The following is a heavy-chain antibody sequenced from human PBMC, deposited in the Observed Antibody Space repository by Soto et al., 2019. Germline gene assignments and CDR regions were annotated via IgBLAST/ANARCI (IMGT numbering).Heavy chain of an antibody. CDR2: ISGSGGST. CDR3: AKSPSPYSGRYCER. J-gene: IGHJ4*02. D-gene: IGHD1-26*01. Sequence: GGSLRLSCAASGFTFSSYAMSWVRQAPGKGLEWVSAISGSGGSTYYADSVKGRFTISRDNSKNTLYLQMNSLRAEDTAVYYCAKSPSPYSGRYCERWGQGTLVTVSS. V-gene: IGHV3-23*01. CDR1: GFTFSSYA.